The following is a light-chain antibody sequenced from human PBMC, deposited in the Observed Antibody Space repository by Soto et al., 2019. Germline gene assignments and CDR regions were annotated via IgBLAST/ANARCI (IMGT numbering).Light chain of an antibody. V-gene: IGKV3-15*01. CDR2: GAS. CDR1: QSVNGN. J-gene: IGKJ1*01. Sequence: EIVMTQSPATLSVSPGERATLSCRASQSVNGNLAWYQQRPGQAPRLLIYGASTRATGIPDRFSGSVSGTEFTLTISSLRSEDSAVYYCHQYDSWPPWTFGQGTKVDIX. CDR3: HQYDSWPPWT.